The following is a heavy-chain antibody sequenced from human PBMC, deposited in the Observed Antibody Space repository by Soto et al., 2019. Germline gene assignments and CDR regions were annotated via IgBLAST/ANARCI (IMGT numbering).Heavy chain of an antibody. CDR3: ASVGYNFWSRYHYYGMDV. CDR1: GGTFSSYA. CDR2: IIPIVTTP. V-gene: IGHV1-69*06. J-gene: IGHJ6*02. D-gene: IGHD3-3*01. Sequence: QVRLVQSGAEVKKPGSSVKVSCEASGGTFSSYAVTWVRQAPGQGLEWMGGIIPIVTTPNYAQKFQGRLTISADKSTSTSYMEWSSLISEDTGVYYCASVGYNFWSRYHYYGMDVWGQGTTVIVSS.